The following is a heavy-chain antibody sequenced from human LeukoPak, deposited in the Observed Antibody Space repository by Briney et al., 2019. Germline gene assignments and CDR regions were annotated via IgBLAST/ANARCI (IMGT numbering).Heavy chain of an antibody. CDR2: INARGDT. CDR1: GWSFNDYY. D-gene: IGHD2-2*01. Sequence: SETLSLTCAVYGWSFNDYYWNWIRQPPGKGLEWIGEINARGDTNYNPSLKSRVTVSVDTSKKQFSLRLTSMIAADTALYYCARGQVPAARGYNWFDPWGQGTLVTVSS. V-gene: IGHV4-34*01. J-gene: IGHJ5*02. CDR3: ARGQVPAARGYNWFDP.